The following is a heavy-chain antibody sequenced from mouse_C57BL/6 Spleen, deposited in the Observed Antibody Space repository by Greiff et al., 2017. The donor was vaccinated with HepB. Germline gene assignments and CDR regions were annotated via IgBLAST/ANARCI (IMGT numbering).Heavy chain of an antibody. V-gene: IGHV1-52*01. CDR2: IDPSDSEI. D-gene: IGHD1-1*01. Sequence: QVKLQQPGAELVRPGSSVKLSCKASGYTFTSYWMHWVKQRPIQGLEWIGNIDPSDSEIHYNQKFKDKATLTVDKSSSIAYMQLSSLKTEDSSVYYCAIITTVVDPYDFDYWGQGTTLTVSS. CDR3: AIITTVVDPYDFDY. J-gene: IGHJ2*01. CDR1: GYTFTSYW.